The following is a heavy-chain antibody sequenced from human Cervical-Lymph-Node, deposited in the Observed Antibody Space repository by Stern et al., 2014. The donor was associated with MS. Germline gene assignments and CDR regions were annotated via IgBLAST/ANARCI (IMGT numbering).Heavy chain of an antibody. J-gene: IGHJ1*01. CDR2: IYSDGSNR. V-gene: IGHV3-33*01. CDR1: GFTFSSSG. D-gene: IGHD4-23*01. CDR3: AREGGNTAEYFQH. Sequence: VQLVESGGGVVQPGRSLRLSCAASGFTFSSSGMHWVRQAPGKGLEWLAIIYSDGSNRYYAASVKCRFTISRDNSKNTLYLQMNRLRAEDTAVYYCAREGGNTAEYFQHWGQGTLVTVSS.